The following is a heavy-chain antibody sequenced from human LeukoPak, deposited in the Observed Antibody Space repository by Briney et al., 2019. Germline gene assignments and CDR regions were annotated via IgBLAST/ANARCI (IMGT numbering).Heavy chain of an antibody. CDR1: GFPFDDYA. V-gene: IGHV3-9*01. Sequence: GRSLSLSCAASGFPFDDYAMHWVRQAPGKGLEWVSGISWNSGSIGYADSVKGRFTISRDNAKNSLYLQMNSLRAEDTALYYCASSSSSDYYYYGMDVWGQGTTVTVSS. J-gene: IGHJ6*02. D-gene: IGHD6-6*01. CDR2: ISWNSGSI. CDR3: ASSSSSDYYYYGMDV.